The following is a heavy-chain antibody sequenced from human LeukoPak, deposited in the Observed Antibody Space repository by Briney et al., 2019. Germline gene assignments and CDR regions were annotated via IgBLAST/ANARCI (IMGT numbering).Heavy chain of an antibody. CDR1: GGSISSHY. D-gene: IGHD3-10*01. J-gene: IGHJ4*02. Sequence: SETLSLTCTVSGGSISSHYWSWIRQPPGKGLEWIGYIYYSGSTNYNPSLKSRVTISVDTSKNQFSLKLSSATAAATAVYYCARQYYYGSGSYVLDYWGQGTLVTVSS. CDR2: IYYSGST. V-gene: IGHV4-59*11. CDR3: ARQYYYGSGSYVLDY.